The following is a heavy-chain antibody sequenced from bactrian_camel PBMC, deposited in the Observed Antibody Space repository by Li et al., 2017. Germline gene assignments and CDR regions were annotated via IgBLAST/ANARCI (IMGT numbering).Heavy chain of an antibody. V-gene: IGHV3S53*01. J-gene: IGHJ6*01. CDR1: GDTSSDYS. CDR3: AAGGPCCYTKLSVRDFTY. CDR2: INSDGEA. Sequence: HVQLVESGGGSVQAGGSLRLSCVASGDTSSDYSMAWFRQVPGKQREGVAAINSDGEATYGEAVQGRFTISQDNAKNTVYLQMNSLKPEDTAMYYCAAGGPCCYTKLSVRDFTYWGQGTQVTVS. D-gene: IGHD2*01.